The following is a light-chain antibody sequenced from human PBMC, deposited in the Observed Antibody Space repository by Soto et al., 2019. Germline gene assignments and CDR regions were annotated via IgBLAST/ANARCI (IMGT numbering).Light chain of an antibody. Sequence: EIVXXXSPXXXXLSPGEXXXXXXXXSQXVXXSYLAWYQQKPGQAPRLLIYGASSRATGIPDRFSGSGSGTDFTLTISRLEPEDFAVYYCQQYGSSPLLTFGGGTKVEIK. J-gene: IGKJ4*01. V-gene: IGKV3-20*01. CDR2: GAS. CDR3: QQYGSSPLLT. CDR1: QXVXXSY.